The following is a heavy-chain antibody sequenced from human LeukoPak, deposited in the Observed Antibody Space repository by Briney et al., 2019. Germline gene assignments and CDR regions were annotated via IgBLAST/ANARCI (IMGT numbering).Heavy chain of an antibody. D-gene: IGHD3-22*01. CDR1: GGSISSYY. V-gene: IGHV4-34*01. CDR2: INHSGST. J-gene: IGHJ3*02. Sequence: PSETLSLTCTVSGGSISSYYWSWIRQPPGKGLEWIGEINHSGSTNYNPSLKSRVTISVDTSKNQFSLKLSSVTAADTAVYYCAKRYYDSSGFDIWGQGTMVTVSS. CDR3: AKRYYDSSGFDI.